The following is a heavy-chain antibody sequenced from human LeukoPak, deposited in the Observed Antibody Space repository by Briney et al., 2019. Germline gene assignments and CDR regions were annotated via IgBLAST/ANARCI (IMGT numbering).Heavy chain of an antibody. Sequence: ASVKVSCKASGGTFSSYAISWVRQAPGQGLEWMGGIIPIFGTANYAQKFQGRVTITADKSTSTAYMELSSLRSEDTAVYYCARGGYSYDYFKAPFDYWGQGTLVTVSS. V-gene: IGHV1-69*06. D-gene: IGHD5-18*01. J-gene: IGHJ4*02. CDR1: GGTFSSYA. CDR3: ARGGYSYDYFKAPFDY. CDR2: IIPIFGTA.